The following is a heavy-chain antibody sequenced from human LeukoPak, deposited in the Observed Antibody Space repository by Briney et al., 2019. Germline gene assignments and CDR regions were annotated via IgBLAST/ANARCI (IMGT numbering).Heavy chain of an antibody. CDR3: ARGYYYHNTGYYDAFDM. CDR2: IYYTGSA. D-gene: IGHD3-22*01. J-gene: IGHJ3*02. CDR1: GGSIGDFY. Sequence: SETLSLTCTVSGGSIGDFYWSWTRQSPTKGLEWIGHIYYTGSARYNPSLRSRVSISVDTSKNQFSLKLTSVTAADTAMYYCARGYYYHNTGYYDAFDMWGQGTMVTVSS. V-gene: IGHV4-59*01.